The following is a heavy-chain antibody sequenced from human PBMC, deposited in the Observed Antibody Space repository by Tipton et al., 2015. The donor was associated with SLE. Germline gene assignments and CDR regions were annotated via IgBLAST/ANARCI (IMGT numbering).Heavy chain of an antibody. V-gene: IGHV1-69*01. J-gene: IGHJ4*02. D-gene: IGHD3-10*01. CDR1: GGTFSSYA. Sequence: QSGAEVKKPGSSVKVSCKASGGTFSSYAISWGRQAPGQGLEWMGGIIPIFGTANYAQKFQGRVTITEDESTSTAYMELSSRRSGATAMYYCARAPMVRGEGQFDSWAQGPLVPVPS. CDR2: IIPIFGTA. CDR3: ARAPMVRGEGQFDS.